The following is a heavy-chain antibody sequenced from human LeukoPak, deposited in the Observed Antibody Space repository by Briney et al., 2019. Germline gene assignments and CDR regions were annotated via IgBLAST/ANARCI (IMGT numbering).Heavy chain of an antibody. CDR3: ARDLEQQLGDFWFDP. D-gene: IGHD6-13*01. CDR2: IYISGST. CDR1: GASITSYY. Sequence: SETLSLTCTVSGASITSYYWSWIRQPAGKGLEWIGRIYISGSTNYNPSLKSRVTMSVDTSKNQFSLKLSSVTAADKAVYYCARDLEQQLGDFWFDPWGQGTLVTVSS. J-gene: IGHJ5*02. V-gene: IGHV4-4*07.